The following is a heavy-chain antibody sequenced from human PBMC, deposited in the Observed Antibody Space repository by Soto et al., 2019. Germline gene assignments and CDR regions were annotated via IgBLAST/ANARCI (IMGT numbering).Heavy chain of an antibody. CDR2: INHSGST. D-gene: IGHD1-26*01. V-gene: IGHV4-34*01. Sequence: NPSETLCLTCAVYGGSFSGYYWSWIRQPPGKGLEWIGEINHSGSTNYNPSLKSRVTISVDTSKNQFSLKLSSVTAADTAVYYCASGSSLPFDYWGQGTLVTVSS. J-gene: IGHJ4*02. CDR1: GGSFSGYY. CDR3: ASGSSLPFDY.